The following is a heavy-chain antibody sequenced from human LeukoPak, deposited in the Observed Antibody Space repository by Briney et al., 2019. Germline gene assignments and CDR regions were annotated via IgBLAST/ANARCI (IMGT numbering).Heavy chain of an antibody. Sequence: PSQTLSLTCTVSGGSISSYYWSWIRQPPGKGLEWIGYIYYSGSTNYNPSLKSRVTISVDTSKNQFSLKLSSVTAADTAVYYCARVDYDSSGYYAWYFDLWGRGTLVTVSS. D-gene: IGHD3-22*01. J-gene: IGHJ2*01. V-gene: IGHV4-59*01. CDR2: IYYSGST. CDR1: GGSISSYY. CDR3: ARVDYDSSGYYAWYFDL.